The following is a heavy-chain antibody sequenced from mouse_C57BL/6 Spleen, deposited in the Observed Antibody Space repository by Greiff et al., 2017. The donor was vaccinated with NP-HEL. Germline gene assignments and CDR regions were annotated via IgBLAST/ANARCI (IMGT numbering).Heavy chain of an antibody. CDR1: GYTFTSYW. CDR2: IYPSDSET. V-gene: IGHV1-61*01. CDR3: ARQDGNLFDY. D-gene: IGHD2-1*01. Sequence: QVQLQQPGAELVRPGSSVKLSCKASGYTFTSYWMDWVKQRPGQGLEWIGNIYPSDSETHYNQKFKDKATLTVDKSSSPAYMQLSSLTSEDSAVYYCARQDGNLFDYWGQGTTLTVSS. J-gene: IGHJ2*01.